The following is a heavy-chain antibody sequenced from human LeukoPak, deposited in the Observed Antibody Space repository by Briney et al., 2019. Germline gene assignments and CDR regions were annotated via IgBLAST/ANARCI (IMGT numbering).Heavy chain of an antibody. CDR2: IYTSGST. Sequence: SETLSLTCTVSGGSISSYYWSWIRQPAGKGLEWIGRIYTSGSTNYNPSLKSRVTISVDTSKNQFSLKLSSVTAADTAVYYCARVYCSSTSCLGWFDPWGQGTLVTVSS. CDR3: ARVYCSSTSCLGWFDP. J-gene: IGHJ5*02. CDR1: GGSISSYY. V-gene: IGHV4-4*07. D-gene: IGHD2-2*01.